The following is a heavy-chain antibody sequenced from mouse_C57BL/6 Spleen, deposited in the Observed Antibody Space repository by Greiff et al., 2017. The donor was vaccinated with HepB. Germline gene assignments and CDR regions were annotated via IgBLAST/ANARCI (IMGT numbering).Heavy chain of an antibody. CDR1: GFSLTSYG. CDR3: AVSYYSNLAWFAY. D-gene: IGHD2-5*01. Sequence: QVQLKESGPGLVQPSQSLSITCTVSGFSLTSYGVHWVRQSPGKGLEWLGVIWSGGSTDYNAAFISRLSISKDNSKSQVFFKMNSLQADDTAIYYCAVSYYSNLAWFAYWGQGTLVTVSA. J-gene: IGHJ3*01. V-gene: IGHV2-2*01. CDR2: IWSGGST.